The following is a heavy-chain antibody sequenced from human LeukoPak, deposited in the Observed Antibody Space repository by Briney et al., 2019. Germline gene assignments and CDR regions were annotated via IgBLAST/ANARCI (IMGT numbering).Heavy chain of an antibody. J-gene: IGHJ4*02. CDR2: ISSNGGST. Sequence: GGSLRLSCAASGFIFSSYSMNWVRQAPGKGLEYVSAISSNGGSTYYANSVKGRFTISRDNSKNTLYLQMGSLRAEDMAVYYCARDKGGYFDWLSLHWGQGTLVTVSS. CDR3: ARDKGGYFDWLSLH. CDR1: GFIFSSYS. V-gene: IGHV3-64*01. D-gene: IGHD3-9*01.